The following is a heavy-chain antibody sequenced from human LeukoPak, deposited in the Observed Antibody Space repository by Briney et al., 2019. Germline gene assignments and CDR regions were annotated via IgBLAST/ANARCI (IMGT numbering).Heavy chain of an antibody. CDR2: IYTSGST. Sequence: SETLSLTCTVSGESFRTYYWSWIRQPAGKGLEWIGRIYTSGSTNYNPSLKSRVTMSVDTSKNQFSLKLSSVTAADTAVYYCARDSLGDYYYGMDVWGQGTTVTVSS. J-gene: IGHJ6*02. V-gene: IGHV4-4*07. CDR1: GESFRTYY. CDR3: ARDSLGDYYYGMDV.